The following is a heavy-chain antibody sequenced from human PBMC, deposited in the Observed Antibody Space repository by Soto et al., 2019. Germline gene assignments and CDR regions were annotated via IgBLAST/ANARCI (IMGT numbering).Heavy chain of an antibody. CDR1: GGSFSGYY. CDR2: INHSGST. Sequence: QVQLQQWGAGLLKPSETLSLTCAVYGGSFSGYYWSWIRQPPGKGLEWIGEINHSGSTNYNPSLKSRVTISVATSKNQFSLKLSSVTAADTAVYYCARGGYDSSGYYSNWFDPWGQGTLVTVSS. CDR3: ARGGYDSSGYYSNWFDP. J-gene: IGHJ5*02. D-gene: IGHD3-22*01. V-gene: IGHV4-34*01.